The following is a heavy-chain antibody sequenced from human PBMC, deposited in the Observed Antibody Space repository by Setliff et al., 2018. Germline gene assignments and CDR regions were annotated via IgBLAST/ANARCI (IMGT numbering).Heavy chain of an antibody. Sequence: SGPTLVNPTQTLTLTCTFSGFSLSTSGMCVSWIRQPPGKGLEWIGEINHSGSTNYNPSLKSRVTISVDTSKNQFSLKLSSVTAADTAVYYCARGDFWSGYSDNLNWFDPWGQGTLVTVSS. J-gene: IGHJ5*02. V-gene: IGHV4-39*07. CDR3: ARGDFWSGYSDNLNWFDP. CDR2: INHSGST. D-gene: IGHD3-3*01. CDR1: GFSLSTSGM.